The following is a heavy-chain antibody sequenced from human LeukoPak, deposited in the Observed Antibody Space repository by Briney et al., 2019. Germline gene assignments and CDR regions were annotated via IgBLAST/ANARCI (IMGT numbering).Heavy chain of an antibody. CDR3: ARVDSKDSVCDY. D-gene: IGHD4-11*01. Sequence: GTSLRLSCAASGFAFSSYAMHWVRQAPGKGLEWLAVVSAHGVDKFYADSVKGRFTISRDNSKNTLYLQMNSLRAEDTAVYYCARVDSKDSVCDYWGQGTLVTVSS. CDR2: VSAHGVDK. CDR1: GFAFSSYA. J-gene: IGHJ4*02. V-gene: IGHV3-30*04.